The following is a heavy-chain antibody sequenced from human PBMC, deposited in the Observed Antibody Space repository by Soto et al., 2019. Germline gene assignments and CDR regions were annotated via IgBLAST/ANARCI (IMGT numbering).Heavy chain of an antibody. V-gene: IGHV3-53*01. CDR3: VREGKSSTSCNTGCSFDY. J-gene: IGHJ4*02. D-gene: IGHD2-2*02. CDR1: GFTVSGNN. Sequence: VQLVESGGGLIQPGGSLRLSCAASGFTVSGNNMNWVRQTPGKGLEWVSLVYSDARTYYTDSVKGRFTISRDSSKNTLYLQMNRLGAEDTAVYYCVREGKSSTSCNTGCSFDYWGQGTLVTVSS. CDR2: VYSDART.